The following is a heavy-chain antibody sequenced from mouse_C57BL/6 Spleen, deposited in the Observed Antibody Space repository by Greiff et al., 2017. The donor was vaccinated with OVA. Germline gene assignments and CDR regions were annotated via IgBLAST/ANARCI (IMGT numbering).Heavy chain of an antibody. Sequence: QVHVKQSGAELVKPGASVKISCKASGYAFSSYWMNWVKQRPGKGLEWIGQIYPGDGDTNYNGKFKGKATLTADKSSSTAYMQLSSLTSEDSAVYFCARYRDGGYFDYWGQGTTLTVSS. J-gene: IGHJ2*01. CDR1: GYAFSSYW. V-gene: IGHV1-80*01. CDR2: IYPGDGDT. CDR3: ARYRDGGYFDY. D-gene: IGHD3-3*01.